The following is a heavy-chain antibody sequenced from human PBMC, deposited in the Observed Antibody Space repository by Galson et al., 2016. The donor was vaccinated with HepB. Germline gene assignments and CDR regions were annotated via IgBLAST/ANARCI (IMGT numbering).Heavy chain of an antibody. Sequence: ETLSLTCAVSGASISTNNWWSWVRQSPGKGLQWIGQIYHTGDTIYNPSLKSRVTMSVDESKNQFSLNLRSVTAADTALYFCTREAPGDHFDYWGQGTLVAVS. J-gene: IGHJ4*02. D-gene: IGHD1-14*01. CDR1: GASISTNNW. CDR3: TREAPGDHFDY. CDR2: IYHTGDT. V-gene: IGHV4-4*01.